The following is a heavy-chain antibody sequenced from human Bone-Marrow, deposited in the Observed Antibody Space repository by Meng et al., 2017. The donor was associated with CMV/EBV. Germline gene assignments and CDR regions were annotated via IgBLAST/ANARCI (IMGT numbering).Heavy chain of an antibody. CDR3: ARAPSRSYPDY. Sequence: SQTLSLTCAISGDSVSSDSGAWNWIRQSPSRGLEWLGRTYYRSQWKTDYAVSVKSRMTIKSDTSKNQFSLQLNSVTPEDTAVYYCARAPSRSYPDYWGQGTLVTVSS. D-gene: IGHD3-16*02. CDR1: GDSVSSDSGA. V-gene: IGHV6-1*01. CDR2: TYYRSQWKT. J-gene: IGHJ4*02.